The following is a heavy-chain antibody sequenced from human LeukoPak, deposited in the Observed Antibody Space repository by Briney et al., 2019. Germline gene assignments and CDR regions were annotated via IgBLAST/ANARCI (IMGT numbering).Heavy chain of an antibody. D-gene: IGHD3-10*01. J-gene: IGHJ6*03. CDR2: IYYSGNT. Sequence: PSETLSLTRTVSGDSIGSSSYYWGWIRQPPGKGLEWIGSIYYSGNTYYNPSLKSRVTISVDTSNNEFSLKLSSVTAADTAVYSCARMVRGRGYYYYYMDVWGKGTTVTVSS. CDR3: ARMVRGRGYYYYYMDV. CDR1: GDSIGSSSYY. V-gene: IGHV4-39*01.